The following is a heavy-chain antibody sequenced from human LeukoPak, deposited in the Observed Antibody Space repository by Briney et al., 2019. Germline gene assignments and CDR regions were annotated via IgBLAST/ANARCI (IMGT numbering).Heavy chain of an antibody. J-gene: IGHJ4*02. Sequence: PSETLSLTCTVSGGSISSYYWSWIRQPPGKGLEWIGYIYYSGSTNYNPSLKSRVTISVDTSKNQFSLKLSSVTAADTAVYYCATDQRVRFLEWLKVWGQGTLVTVSS. V-gene: IGHV4-59*12. CDR2: IYYSGST. CDR3: ATDQRVRFLEWLKV. D-gene: IGHD3-3*01. CDR1: GGSISSYY.